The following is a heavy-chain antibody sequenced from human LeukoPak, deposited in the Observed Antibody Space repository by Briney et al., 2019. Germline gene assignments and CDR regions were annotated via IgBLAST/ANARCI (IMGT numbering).Heavy chain of an antibody. V-gene: IGHV1-18*01. CDR1: GYTFTSYG. CDR2: ISDYSGYK. CDR3: ARDMTASSGWHNYAFDI. Sequence: GSVTVSCTASGYTFTSYGMSWVRQAPGKGLEGMGWISDYSGYKYYAQMLQGRVTMTRDKSKNTAYIELRSLRSDDTAVYYCARDMTASSGWHNYAFDIWGQGTMVTVSA. D-gene: IGHD6-19*01. J-gene: IGHJ3*02.